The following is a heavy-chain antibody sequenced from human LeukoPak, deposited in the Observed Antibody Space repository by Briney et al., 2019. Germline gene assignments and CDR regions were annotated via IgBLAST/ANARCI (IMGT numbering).Heavy chain of an antibody. CDR2: FDPEDGET. CDR1: GYTLTELS. D-gene: IGHD3-22*01. V-gene: IGHV1-24*01. Sequence: ASVKVSCKVSGYTLTELSMHWVRQAPGKGLEWLGGFDPEDGETIYAQKFQGRVTMTEDTSTDTAYMELSSLRSEDTAVYYCAPQYYYDSSGPAGDYWGQGTLVTVSS. J-gene: IGHJ4*02. CDR3: APQYYYDSSGPAGDY.